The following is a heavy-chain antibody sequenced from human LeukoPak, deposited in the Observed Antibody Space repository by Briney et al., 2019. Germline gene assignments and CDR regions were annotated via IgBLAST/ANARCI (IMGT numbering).Heavy chain of an antibody. CDR1: GFTVSSNY. D-gene: IGHD1-26*01. V-gene: IGHV3-66*02. J-gene: IGHJ4*02. CDR3: ARAPGSYFDY. CDR2: IYSGGNT. Sequence: RTGGSLRLSCAASGFTVSSNYMSWVRQAPGKGLEWVSVIYSGGNTYYPDSVKGRFTISRDNSKNTLYLQKNSLRAEDTAVYYCARAPGSYFDYWGQGTLVTVSS.